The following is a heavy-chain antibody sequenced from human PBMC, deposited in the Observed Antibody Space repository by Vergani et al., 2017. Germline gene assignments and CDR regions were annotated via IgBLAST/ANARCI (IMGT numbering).Heavy chain of an antibody. V-gene: IGHV3-49*03. CDR2: IRSKAYGQAT. J-gene: IGHJ3*02. D-gene: IGHD3-10*01. Sequence: EVQLVESGGDLVQPGRSLRLSCTASGFTFGYYAMDWFRQAPGQGLEWVGGIRSKAYGQATIYAASVKGIFTISRDDSKSIAYLQMNNLQTEDTAMYYCVRDQVTMLRGSDALDIGGQGTMVTVSS. CDR3: VRDQVTMLRGSDALDI. CDR1: GFTFGYYA.